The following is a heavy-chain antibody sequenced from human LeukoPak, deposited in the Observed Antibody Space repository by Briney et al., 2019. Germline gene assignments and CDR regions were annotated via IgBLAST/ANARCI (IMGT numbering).Heavy chain of an antibody. CDR2: ISSSSSYI. V-gene: IGHV3-21*01. D-gene: IGHD1-26*01. CDR1: GFTFSSYS. CDR3: ARAVGATLDY. J-gene: IGHJ4*02. Sequence: GGSLRLSCAASGFTFSSYSMDWVRQAPGKGLEWVSSISSSSSYIYYADSVKGRFTISRDNAKNSLYLQMNSLRAEDTAVYYCARAVGATLDYWGQGTLVTVSS.